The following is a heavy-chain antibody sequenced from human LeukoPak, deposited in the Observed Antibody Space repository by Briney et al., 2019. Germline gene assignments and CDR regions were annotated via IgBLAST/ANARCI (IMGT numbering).Heavy chain of an antibody. CDR3: ARDAEYSNTWAD. Sequence: GGSLRLSCAASGFTVSSNYMSWVRQAPGKGLEWVSVIYSDDTTYFADFVKGRFTISRDNSKNTLYLQMNSLRAEDTAVYYCARDAEYSNTWADWGQGTVVTVSS. CDR2: IYSDDTT. D-gene: IGHD6-13*01. V-gene: IGHV3-53*05. J-gene: IGHJ4*02. CDR1: GFTVSSNY.